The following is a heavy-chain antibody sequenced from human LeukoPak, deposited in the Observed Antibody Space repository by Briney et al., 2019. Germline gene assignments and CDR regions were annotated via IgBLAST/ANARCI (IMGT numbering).Heavy chain of an antibody. D-gene: IGHD3-22*01. CDR3: ARVTGYMIEDYFDY. CDR1: GGSISSSTYF. J-gene: IGHJ4*02. V-gene: IGHV4-39*07. Sequence: PSETLSLTCTVSGGSISSSTYFWGWIRQPPGKGLEWIGTIYYSGSTYYNPSLKSRVTISVDSSKNQFSLRLSSVTAADTAVYYCARVTGYMIEDYFDYWGQGTLVTVSS. CDR2: IYYSGST.